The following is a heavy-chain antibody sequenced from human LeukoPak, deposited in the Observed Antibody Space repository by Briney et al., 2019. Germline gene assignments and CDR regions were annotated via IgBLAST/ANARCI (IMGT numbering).Heavy chain of an antibody. J-gene: IGHJ5*02. CDR3: ARDLPSAGYYDSSGYPLAWFDP. V-gene: IGHV3-7*01. Sequence: GGSLTLSCATSGFTFTTYWMNWVRQAPGKGLEWVANIKQDGSEKYYVDSVEGRFTISRDNAKNSLYLQMNSLRAEDTAVYYCARDLPSAGYYDSSGYPLAWFDPWGQGTLVTVSS. CDR1: GFTFTTYW. CDR2: IKQDGSEK. D-gene: IGHD3-22*01.